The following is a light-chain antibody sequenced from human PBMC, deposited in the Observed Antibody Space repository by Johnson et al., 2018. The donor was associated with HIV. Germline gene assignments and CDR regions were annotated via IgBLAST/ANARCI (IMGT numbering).Light chain of an antibody. Sequence: QSVLTQPPSVSAAPGQKVTISCSGSSSNIGNNYVSWYQQLPGTAPKLLIYENNKRPSGIPDLFSGSKSGTSATLGITGLQTGDEAYYYCGTWDSSLSAGYVFGTGTKVTVL. CDR1: SSNIGNNY. J-gene: IGLJ1*01. CDR2: ENN. V-gene: IGLV1-51*02. CDR3: GTWDSSLSAGYV.